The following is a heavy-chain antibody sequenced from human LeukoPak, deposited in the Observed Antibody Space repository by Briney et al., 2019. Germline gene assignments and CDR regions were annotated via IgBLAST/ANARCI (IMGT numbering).Heavy chain of an antibody. J-gene: IGHJ4*02. V-gene: IGHV3-30-3*01. CDR3: ARDPRRDSSGSYYFDY. CDR1: GFTFGSYA. D-gene: IGHD3-22*01. Sequence: GGSLRLSCAASGFTFGSYAMHWVRQAPGKGLEWVAVISYDGSNKYYADSVKGRFTISRDNSKNTLYLQMNSLRAEDTAVYYCARDPRRDSSGSYYFDYWGQGTLVTVSS. CDR2: ISYDGSNK.